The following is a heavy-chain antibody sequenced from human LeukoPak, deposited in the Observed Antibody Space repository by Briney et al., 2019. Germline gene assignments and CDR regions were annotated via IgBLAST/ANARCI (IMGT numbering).Heavy chain of an antibody. V-gene: IGHV1-18*01. J-gene: IGHJ6*04. CDR1: GYTFTGYS. D-gene: IGHD5-12*01. CDR3: AKDRFSGYDLTIARRDV. Sequence: ASVKVSCKASGYTFTGYSISWVRQAPGQGLEWMGWISAYNGTTNYAQKLQGRVTMTTDTSTSTAYMELRSLRSDDTAVYYCAKDRFSGYDLTIARRDVWVGGRTVTVCS. CDR2: ISAYNGTT.